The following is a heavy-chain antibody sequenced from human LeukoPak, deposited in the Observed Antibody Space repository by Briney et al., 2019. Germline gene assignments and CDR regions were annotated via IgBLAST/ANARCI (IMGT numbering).Heavy chain of an antibody. CDR1: GFTVSSNY. CDR3: ARGPRYDSSGYPFDY. V-gene: IGHV3-53*01. D-gene: IGHD3-22*01. CDR2: LYSDGNT. Sequence: GGSLRLSCAASGFTVSSNYMSWVRQAPGKGLEWVSVLYSDGNTYYADSVKGRFTISRDNSRNTLYLQMNSLRAEDTAVYYCARGPRYDSSGYPFDYWSQGTLVTVSS. J-gene: IGHJ4*02.